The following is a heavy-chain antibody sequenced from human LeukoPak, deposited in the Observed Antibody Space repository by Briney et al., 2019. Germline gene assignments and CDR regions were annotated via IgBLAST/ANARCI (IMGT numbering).Heavy chain of an antibody. J-gene: IGHJ5*02. CDR3: ARGAGITIFGVVIRNWFDP. Sequence: ASVKVSCKASGYTFTSYYMHWVRQAPGQGLEWMGIINPSGGSTSYAQKFQGRVTMTRDTSTSTVYMELSSLRSEDTAVYYCARGAGITIFGVVIRNWFDPWGQGTLVTVSS. D-gene: IGHD3-3*01. CDR2: INPSGGST. V-gene: IGHV1-46*01. CDR1: GYTFTSYY.